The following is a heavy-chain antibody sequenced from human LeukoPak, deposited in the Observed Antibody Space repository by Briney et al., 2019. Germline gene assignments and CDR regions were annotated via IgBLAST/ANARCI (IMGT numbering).Heavy chain of an antibody. D-gene: IGHD4-11*01. Sequence: PGGSLRLSCAASGFTFSSYGMHWVRQAPGKGLEWVAVISYDGSNKYYADSVKGRFTISRDNSKNTLYLQMNSLRAEDTAVYYCARWRGSTVCDYWGQGTLVTVSS. CDR3: ARWRGSTVCDY. V-gene: IGHV3-30*03. CDR2: ISYDGSNK. J-gene: IGHJ4*02. CDR1: GFTFSSYG.